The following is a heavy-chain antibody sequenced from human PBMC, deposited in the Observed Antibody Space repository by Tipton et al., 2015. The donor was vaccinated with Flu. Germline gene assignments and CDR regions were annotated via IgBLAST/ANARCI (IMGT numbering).Heavy chain of an antibody. J-gene: IGHJ6*02. CDR2: ISSSGSTI. CDR1: GFTFSSYE. Sequence: SLRLSCAASGFTFSSYEMNWVRQAPGKGLEWVSYISSSGSTIYYADSVKGRFTISRDNAKNSLYLQMNSLRAEDTAVYYCARELVVPAAIPYGMDVWGQGTTVPVSS. CDR3: ARELVVPAAIPYGMDV. V-gene: IGHV3-48*03. D-gene: IGHD2-2*02.